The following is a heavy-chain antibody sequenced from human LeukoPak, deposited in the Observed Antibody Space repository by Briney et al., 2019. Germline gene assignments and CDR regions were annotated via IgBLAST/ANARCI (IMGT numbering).Heavy chain of an antibody. J-gene: IGHJ4*02. V-gene: IGHV1-69*06. Sequence: ASVKVSCKASGGTFSSYAISWVRQAPGQGLEWMGGIIPIFGTANYAQKFQGRVTITADKSTSTAYMELSSLRSEDTAVYYCARDRVGFYGSGSYYQNPDYWGQGTLVTVSS. CDR2: IIPIFGTA. CDR1: GGTFSSYA. D-gene: IGHD3-10*01. CDR3: ARDRVGFYGSGSYYQNPDY.